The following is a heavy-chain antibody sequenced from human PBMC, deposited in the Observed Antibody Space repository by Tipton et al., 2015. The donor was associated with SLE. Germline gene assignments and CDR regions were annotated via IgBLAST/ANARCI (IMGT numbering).Heavy chain of an antibody. CDR3: VSGVGNTGRFHY. D-gene: IGHD1-14*01. V-gene: IGHV4-38-2*01. CDR1: GYSISSGYY. J-gene: IGHJ4*02. Sequence: TLSLTCAVSGYSISSGYYWGWIRPSPVKGLGWIGIVYRTAYYNPSLKSRVTVSVETSKNEGSLKLNSVTASDTAVYYCVSGVGNTGRFHYWGQGALVTVSS. CDR2: VYRTA.